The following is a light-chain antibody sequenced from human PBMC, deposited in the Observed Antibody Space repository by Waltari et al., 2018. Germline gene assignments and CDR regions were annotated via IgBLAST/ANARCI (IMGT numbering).Light chain of an antibody. V-gene: IGKV1-27*01. CDR2: AAF. Sequence: DIQMTQSHSSLSASIGDRVTITCRASQGISNYLAWYQQKPGKVPKLLIYAAFALQSGVPSRFSGSGSGTDFTLTISSLQPEDVATYYCQKYNSAPWTFGQGTKVEIK. CDR1: QGISNY. CDR3: QKYNSAPWT. J-gene: IGKJ1*01.